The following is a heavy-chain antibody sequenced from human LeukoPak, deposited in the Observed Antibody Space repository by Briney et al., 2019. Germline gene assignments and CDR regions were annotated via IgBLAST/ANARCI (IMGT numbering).Heavy chain of an antibody. J-gene: IGHJ4*02. D-gene: IGHD6-13*01. CDR1: GDSISSYY. CDR3: ATGYSSTWYYFDY. Sequence: PSETLSLTCTVSGDSISSYYWSWIRQPPGKVLEWIGYIYHSGSTNYNPSLKSRVTISADTSKDQFSLKLASVTAADTAVYYCATGYSSTWYYFDYWGQGTLVTVSS. V-gene: IGHV4-59*01. CDR2: IYHSGST.